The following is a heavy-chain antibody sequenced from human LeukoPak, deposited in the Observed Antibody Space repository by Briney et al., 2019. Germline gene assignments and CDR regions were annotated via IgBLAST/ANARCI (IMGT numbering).Heavy chain of an antibody. Sequence: PGGSLRLSCAASGFTFSSYAMSCVRQAPGKGLEWVSVIYSGGTTYYADSVKGRFTISRDNSKSTLYLQMNSLRAEDTAVYYCAREDLGMGYWGQGTLVTVSS. CDR2: IYSGGTT. D-gene: IGHD7-27*01. J-gene: IGHJ4*02. V-gene: IGHV3-53*01. CDR1: GFTFSSYA. CDR3: AREDLGMGY.